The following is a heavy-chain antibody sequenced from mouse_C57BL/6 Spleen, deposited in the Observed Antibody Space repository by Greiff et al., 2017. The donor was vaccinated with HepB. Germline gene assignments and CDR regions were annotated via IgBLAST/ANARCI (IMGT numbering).Heavy chain of an antibody. CDR3: ARDSGYWYFDV. J-gene: IGHJ1*03. CDR2: ISDGGSYT. CDR1: GFTFSSYA. Sequence: EVKVVESGGGLVKPGGSLKLSCAASGFTFSSYAMSWVRQTPETRLEWVATISDGGSYTYYPDNVKGRFTISRDNAKNNLYLQMSQLKSEDTAMYYCARDSGYWYFDVWGTGTTVTVSS. V-gene: IGHV5-4*01.